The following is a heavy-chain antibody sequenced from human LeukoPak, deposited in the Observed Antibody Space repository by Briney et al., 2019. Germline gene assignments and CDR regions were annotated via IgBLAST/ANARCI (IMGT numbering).Heavy chain of an antibody. Sequence: GASVKVSCKASGYTFTGYYMHWVRQAPGQGLEWMGWINPNSGGTNYAQKFQGRVTMTRDTSISTAYMELSSLRSEDTAVYYCARVDDSSGYYQDYWGQGTLVTVSS. J-gene: IGHJ4*02. V-gene: IGHV1-2*02. D-gene: IGHD3-22*01. CDR2: INPNSGGT. CDR1: GYTFTGYY. CDR3: ARVDDSSGYYQDY.